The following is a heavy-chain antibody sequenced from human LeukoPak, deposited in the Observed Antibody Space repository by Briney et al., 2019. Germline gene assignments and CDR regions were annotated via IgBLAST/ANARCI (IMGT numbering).Heavy chain of an antibody. CDR1: GFTFSSYS. D-gene: IGHD6-19*01. CDR3: ARDQSPWYSSGWLVRERVCWFDP. V-gene: IGHV3-21*01. Sequence: PGGSLRLSCAASGFTFSSYSMNWVRQAPGKGLEWVSSISSSSSYIYYADSVKGRFTISRDNAKNSLYLQMNSLRAEDTAVYYCARDQSPWYSSGWLVRERVCWFDPWGQGTLVTVSS. J-gene: IGHJ5*02. CDR2: ISSSSSYI.